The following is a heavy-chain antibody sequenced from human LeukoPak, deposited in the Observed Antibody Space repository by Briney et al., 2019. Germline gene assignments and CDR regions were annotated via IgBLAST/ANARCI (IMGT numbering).Heavy chain of an antibody. V-gene: IGHV3-48*03. CDR2: ISSSGSTI. CDR1: GFTFSSYE. CDR3: AREPNTYGDFLFDY. Sequence: GGSLRLSCAASGFTFSSYEMNWVRQAPGKGLEWVSYISSSGSTIYYADSVKGRFTISRDNAKSSLYLQMNTLSAEDTAVYYCAREPNTYGDFLFDYWGQGTLVTVSS. D-gene: IGHD4-17*01. J-gene: IGHJ4*02.